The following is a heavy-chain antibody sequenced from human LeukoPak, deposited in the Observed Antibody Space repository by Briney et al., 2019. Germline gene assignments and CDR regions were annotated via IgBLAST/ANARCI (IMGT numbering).Heavy chain of an antibody. CDR1: GYTFTGYY. D-gene: IGHD2-2*01. J-gene: IGHJ6*04. V-gene: IGHV1-69*13. CDR3: ALADIVVVPAAHYYYYGMDV. Sequence: GASVKVSCKASGYTFTGYYMHWVRQAPGQGLEWMGGIIPIFGTANYAQKFQGRVTITADESTSTAYMELSSLRSEDTAVYYCALADIVVVPAAHYYYYGMDVWGKGTTVTVSS. CDR2: IIPIFGTA.